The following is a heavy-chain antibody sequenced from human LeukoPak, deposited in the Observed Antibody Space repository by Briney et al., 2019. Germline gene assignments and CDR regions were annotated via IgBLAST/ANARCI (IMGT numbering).Heavy chain of an antibody. V-gene: IGHV4-59*01. CDR1: GDSINNYY. CDR2: ISYSGST. Sequence: SETLSLTCTVSGDSINNYYWSWIRQPPGKGLEWIGYISYSGSTIYNPSLKSRVTISADTSKNQFSLILSSVTAADTAVYYCARSGGNSRFDYWGQGTLVTVSS. D-gene: IGHD4-23*01. CDR3: ARSGGNSRFDY. J-gene: IGHJ4*02.